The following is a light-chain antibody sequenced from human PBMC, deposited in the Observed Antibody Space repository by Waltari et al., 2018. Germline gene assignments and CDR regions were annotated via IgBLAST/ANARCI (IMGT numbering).Light chain of an antibody. Sequence: QSALTQPASVSGSPGQSITISCTGTSNDIGLYDYVSWYQQYPGKAPKLIIYDVSNRPSGVSNRFSGPKSGNTASLTISGLQAEDEADYYCSSYSRSSTLVVFGGGAKLTV. V-gene: IGLV2-14*01. J-gene: IGLJ3*02. CDR1: SNDIGLYDY. CDR3: SSYSRSSTLVV. CDR2: DVS.